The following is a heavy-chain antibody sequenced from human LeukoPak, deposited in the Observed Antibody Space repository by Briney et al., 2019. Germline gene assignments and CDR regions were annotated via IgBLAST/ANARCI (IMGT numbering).Heavy chain of an antibody. D-gene: IGHD3-10*01. J-gene: IGHJ4*02. CDR2: IYYSGST. V-gene: IGHV4-61*01. CDR3: AKVGTPTAPPPPPLIDY. CDR1: GGSISSSSYY. Sequence: SETLSLTCTVSGGSISSSSYYWSWIRQPPGKGLEWIGYIYYSGSTNYNPSLKNRVTISVDRPKNQLSLKLTSVTAADTAVYYCAKVGTPTAPPPPPLIDYWGQGTLVTVSS.